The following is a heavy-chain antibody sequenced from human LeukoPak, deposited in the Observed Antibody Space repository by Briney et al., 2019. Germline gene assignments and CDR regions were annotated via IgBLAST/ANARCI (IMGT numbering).Heavy chain of an antibody. CDR1: GFTFCFYN. D-gene: IGHD3-3*01. J-gene: IGHJ3*02. V-gene: IGHV3-48*01. CDR3: LRDELLLIHWQNAVDI. CDR2: ISSSSSTI. Sequence: PGGSLRLSCAASGFTFCFYNIIWLRQAPGKGLEWVSSISSSSSTIYYADSVKGRFTISRGNPKNSVYLQMNSLRAEDTAVYYGLRDELLLIHWQNAVDICVQGTLVTVSS.